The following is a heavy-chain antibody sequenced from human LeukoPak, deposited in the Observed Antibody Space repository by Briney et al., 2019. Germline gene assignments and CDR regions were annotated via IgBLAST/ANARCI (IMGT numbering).Heavy chain of an antibody. CDR2: ISYDGSNK. CDR3: ARDPFVLWFGELST. V-gene: IGHV3-30*03. CDR1: GFTFSSYS. J-gene: IGHJ5*02. D-gene: IGHD3-10*01. Sequence: GGSLRLSCAASGFTFSSYSTNWVRQAPGKGLEWVAVISYDGSNKYYTDPVKGRFTISRDNSKNTLYLQMKSLRAEDTAVYYCARDPFVLWFGELSTWGQGTLVTVSS.